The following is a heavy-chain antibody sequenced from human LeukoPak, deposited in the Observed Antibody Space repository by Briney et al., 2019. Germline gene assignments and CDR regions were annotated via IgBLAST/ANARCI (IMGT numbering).Heavy chain of an antibody. CDR3: ARGDDMVRGFIWFDP. J-gene: IGHJ5*02. D-gene: IGHD3-10*01. CDR1: GYIFTSYY. CDR2: INPSDSGT. V-gene: IGHV1-46*01. Sequence: ASEKLSCKASGYIFTSYYLNRVRQAPGQGLEWMGIINPSDSGTSYAKKFQGRVTMTRDTSTSTVYMELSSLRSEDTAVYYCARGDDMVRGFIWFDPWGQGTLVTVSS.